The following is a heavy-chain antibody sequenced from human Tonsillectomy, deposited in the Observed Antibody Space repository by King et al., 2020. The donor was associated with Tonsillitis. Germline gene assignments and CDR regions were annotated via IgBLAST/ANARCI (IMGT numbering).Heavy chain of an antibody. CDR1: GGSFSGYY. V-gene: IGHV4-34*01. Sequence: VQLQQWGAGLLKPSETLSLTCAVYGGSFSGYYWSWIRQPPGKGLEWIGEINHSGSTNYNPSLKSRVTISVDTSKNQFSLKLSSVTAADTAVYYCARGHTIYGMDVWGQGTTVTVSS. J-gene: IGHJ6*02. D-gene: IGHD3-10*01. CDR3: ARGHTIYGMDV. CDR2: INHSGST.